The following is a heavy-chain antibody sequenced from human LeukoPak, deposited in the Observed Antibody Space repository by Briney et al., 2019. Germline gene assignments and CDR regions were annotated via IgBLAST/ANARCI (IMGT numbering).Heavy chain of an antibody. V-gene: IGHV3-9*01. CDR2: ISWNSGSI. CDR1: GFTFDDYA. J-gene: IGHJ1*01. Sequence: SLRLSCAASGFTFDDYAMHWVRQAPGKGLEWVSGISWNSGSIGYADSVKGRFTISRDNAKNSLYLQMNSLRAEDTALYYCAKGTYYYDSSGYFSYSQHWGQGTLVTVSS. CDR3: AKGTYYYDSSGYFSYSQH. D-gene: IGHD3-22*01.